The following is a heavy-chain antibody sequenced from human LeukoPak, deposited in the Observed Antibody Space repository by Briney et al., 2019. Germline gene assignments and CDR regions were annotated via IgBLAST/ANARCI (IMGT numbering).Heavy chain of an antibody. J-gene: IGHJ5*02. CDR2: IYSSGST. Sequence: SETLSLTCTVSGGSMSSYYWNWVRQPPGKGLEWIGNIYSSGSTDYNPSLKSQVTISLDTSKFQFSLRLTSVTAADTAVYYCARADPNASGYFYRFNWFDPWGQGTLVTVSS. D-gene: IGHD3-10*01. CDR1: GGSMSSYY. V-gene: IGHV4-59*01. CDR3: ARADPNASGYFYRFNWFDP.